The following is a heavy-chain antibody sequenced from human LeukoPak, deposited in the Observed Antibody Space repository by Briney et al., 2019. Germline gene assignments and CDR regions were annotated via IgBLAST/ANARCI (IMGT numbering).Heavy chain of an antibody. CDR3: ARVQSGVILAFDI. J-gene: IGHJ3*02. D-gene: IGHD7-27*01. CDR1: GFIFSNYW. V-gene: IGHV3-7*03. CDR2: IKADGSEK. Sequence: GGSLRLSCAASGFIFSNYWMSWVRQAPGKGPEWVANIKADGSEKYYVDSVKGRFTTSRDNSQKSLYLQMNSLRPEDTAVYYCARVQSGVILAFDIWGQGTMVTVSS.